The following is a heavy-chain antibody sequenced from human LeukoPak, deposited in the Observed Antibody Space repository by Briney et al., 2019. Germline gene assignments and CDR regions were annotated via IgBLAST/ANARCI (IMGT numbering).Heavy chain of an antibody. Sequence: LTGGSLRLSCAASGFTFSNYAVMWVRQAPGQGLEWVSAITSGGAPRYADSVKGRFTTSRDNSKNTLYLQMNSLRAEDTAVYYCARRGIAAGFDYWGQGTLVTVSS. D-gene: IGHD6-13*01. CDR3: ARRGIAAGFDY. V-gene: IGHV3-23*01. CDR1: GFTFSNYA. CDR2: ITSGGAP. J-gene: IGHJ4*02.